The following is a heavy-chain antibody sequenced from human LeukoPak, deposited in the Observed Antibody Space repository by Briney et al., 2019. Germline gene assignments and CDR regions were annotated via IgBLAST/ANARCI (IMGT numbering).Heavy chain of an antibody. D-gene: IGHD5-18*01. CDR1: GGTFSSYA. J-gene: IGHJ4*02. CDR2: IIPIFGTA. Sequence: ASVKVSCKASGGTFSSYAISWVRQAPGQGLEWMGGIIPIFGTANYAQKFQGRVTITADESTSTAYMELSSLRSEDTAVYYCARRGYSYGYFHDYWGQGTLVTVSS. V-gene: IGHV1-69*13. CDR3: ARRGYSYGYFHDY.